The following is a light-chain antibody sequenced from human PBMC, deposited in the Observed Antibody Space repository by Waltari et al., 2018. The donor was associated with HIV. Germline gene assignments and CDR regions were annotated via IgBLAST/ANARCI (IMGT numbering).Light chain of an antibody. CDR3: QSYDIALGGFFV. V-gene: IGLV1-40*01. Sequence: QSVLTQPPSVTGAPGQSVTISCSGSASNIGTNYDVNWYQHFPGAAPTLLMVGDYNRPSGVPDRFSGSKSGTSASLAITGLQPEDEAEYYCQSYDIALGGFFVFGTGTTVTVL. CDR2: GDY. CDR1: ASNIGTNYD. J-gene: IGLJ1*01.